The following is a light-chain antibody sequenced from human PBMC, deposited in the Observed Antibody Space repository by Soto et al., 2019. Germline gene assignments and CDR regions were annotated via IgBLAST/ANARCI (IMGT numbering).Light chain of an antibody. Sequence: QSALTQPASVSGSPGQSITISCTGTSSDVGGYNYVSWYQRHPGKAPKLMLYEVSNRPSGVSNRFSGSKSGNTASLTISGLQAEDEADYYCSSYTSSSTLVFGTGTKLTVL. J-gene: IGLJ1*01. CDR2: EVS. CDR1: SSDVGGYNY. CDR3: SSYTSSSTLV. V-gene: IGLV2-14*01.